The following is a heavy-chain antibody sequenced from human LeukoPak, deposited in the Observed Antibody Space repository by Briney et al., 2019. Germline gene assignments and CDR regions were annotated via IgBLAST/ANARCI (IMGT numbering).Heavy chain of an antibody. D-gene: IGHD1-7*01. CDR3: ARDPWNYVPFDY. J-gene: IGHJ4*02. CDR1: GYTFTSYG. CDR2: ISAYNGNT. Sequence: ASVKVSCKASGYTFTSYGISWVRQAPGQGLEWMGWISAYNGNTNYAQKLQGRVTMTTDTSTSTAYMELRSLRSDDTTVYYCARDPWNYVPFDYWGQGTLVTVSS. V-gene: IGHV1-18*01.